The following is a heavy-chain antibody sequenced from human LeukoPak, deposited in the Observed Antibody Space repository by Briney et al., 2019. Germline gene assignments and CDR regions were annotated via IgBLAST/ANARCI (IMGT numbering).Heavy chain of an antibody. CDR2: NHPDSGGT. J-gene: IGHJ5*02. CDR3: ARGAFGGLHDH. V-gene: IGHV1-2*02. CDR1: GYTFTDFY. D-gene: IGHD3-16*01. Sequence: ASVKVSCKPSGYTFTDFYIHWVRQAPGQGLEWMGWNHPDSGGTNVAEQFQGRFTMTRDTSAATAYMELNSLRSDDTAVYYCARGAFGGLHDHWGQGTLVTVSS.